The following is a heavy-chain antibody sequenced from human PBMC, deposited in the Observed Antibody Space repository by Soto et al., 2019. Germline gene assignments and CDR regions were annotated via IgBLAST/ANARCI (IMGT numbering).Heavy chain of an antibody. J-gene: IGHJ6*02. CDR1: GASITQYY. D-gene: IGHD3-10*01. CDR3: ARGRGSYYYYGMDV. CDR2: VSSTGST. V-gene: IGHV4-4*08. Sequence: SETLSLTCTVSGASITQYYWNWIRQSPGKGLEWIVSVSSTGSTVYNPSLTSRVTVSLDTSKNQFSLTLSSVTAADTAVYYCARGRGSYYYYGMDVWGQGTTVTVSS.